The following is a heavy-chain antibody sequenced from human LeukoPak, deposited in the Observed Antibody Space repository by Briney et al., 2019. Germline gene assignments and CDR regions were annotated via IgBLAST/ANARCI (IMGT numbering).Heavy chain of an antibody. CDR1: GGSISSISSNNYH. CDR2: IYYSGST. CDR3: AREMGVVTAHGIDV. J-gene: IGHJ6*02. V-gene: IGHV4-39*02. D-gene: IGHD4-23*01. Sequence: SETLSLTCIVSGGSISSISSNNYHWGWIRRPPGKGLEWIGSIYYSGSTYYNPSLKSRVTISVDTSKNQFSLKLSSVTAADTALYYCAREMGVVTAHGIDVWGQGTTVTVSS.